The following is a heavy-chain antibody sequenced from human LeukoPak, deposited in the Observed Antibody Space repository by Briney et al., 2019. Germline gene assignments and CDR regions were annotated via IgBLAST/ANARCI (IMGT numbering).Heavy chain of an antibody. CDR3: AREGMVPD. CDR1: GGPISSYY. Sequence: PSETLSLTCTVSGGPISSYYWSWIRQPPGKGLEWIGYIYYSGSTNYNPSLKSRVTISVDTSKNQFSLKLSSVTAADTAVYYCAREGMVPDWGQGTLVTVSS. J-gene: IGHJ4*02. CDR2: IYYSGST. D-gene: IGHD3-10*01. V-gene: IGHV4-59*01.